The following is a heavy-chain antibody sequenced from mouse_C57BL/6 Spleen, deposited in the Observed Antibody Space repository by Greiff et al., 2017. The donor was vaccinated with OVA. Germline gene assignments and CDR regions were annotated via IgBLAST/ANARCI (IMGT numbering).Heavy chain of an antibody. D-gene: IGHD1-1*01. CDR1: GYAFSSYW. V-gene: IGHV1-80*01. CDR3: AKMGLLLRSNYYAMDY. J-gene: IGHJ4*01. Sequence: QVHVKQSGAELVKPGASVKISCKASGYAFSSYWMNWVKQRPGKGLEWIGQIYPGDGDTNYNGKFKGKATLTADKSSSTAYMQLSSLTSEDSAVYFCAKMGLLLRSNYYAMDYWGQGTSVTVSS. CDR2: IYPGDGDT.